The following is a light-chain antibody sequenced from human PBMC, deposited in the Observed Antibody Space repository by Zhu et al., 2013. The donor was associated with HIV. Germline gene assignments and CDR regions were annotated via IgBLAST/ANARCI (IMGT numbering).Light chain of an antibody. CDR2: GAS. CDR3: QQYNNWPGT. Sequence: DIVLTQSPGTLSLSPGERATLSCRASQSVHSNFLAWYQQKPGQAPRLLIDGASSRATGIPDRFSGSGSGTDFSLSISRLEPEDFAVYYCQQYNNWPGTFGQGTKVEIK. CDR1: QSVHSNF. J-gene: IGKJ1*01. V-gene: IGKV3-20*01.